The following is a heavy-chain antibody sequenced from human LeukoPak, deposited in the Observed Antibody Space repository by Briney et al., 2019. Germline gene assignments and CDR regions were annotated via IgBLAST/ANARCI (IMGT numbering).Heavy chain of an antibody. CDR1: GFILSNYN. V-gene: IGHV3-69-1*01. Sequence: GGSLRLSCAASGFILSNYNINWVRQAPGKGLEWGSYIRSTGTIYYADPVKGRFTISRDNAKHSVYLQMNSLRSEDRAVYFCARDGGGQLVRSVDYWGQGTLVNGSS. D-gene: IGHD6-13*01. CDR2: IRSTGTI. CDR3: ARDGGGQLVRSVDY. J-gene: IGHJ4*02.